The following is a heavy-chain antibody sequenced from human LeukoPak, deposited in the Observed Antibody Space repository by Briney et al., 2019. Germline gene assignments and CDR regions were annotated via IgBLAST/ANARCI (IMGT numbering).Heavy chain of an antibody. Sequence: ASVKVSCKASGYTFTGYYMHWVRQAPGQGLEWMGRINPNSGGTNYAQQFQGRVTMTRDTSISTAYMELSRLRSDDTAVYYCARDPRIAVAGKYFDYWGQGTLVTVSS. J-gene: IGHJ4*02. CDR2: INPNSGGT. V-gene: IGHV1-2*06. CDR1: GYTFTGYY. CDR3: ARDPRIAVAGKYFDY. D-gene: IGHD6-19*01.